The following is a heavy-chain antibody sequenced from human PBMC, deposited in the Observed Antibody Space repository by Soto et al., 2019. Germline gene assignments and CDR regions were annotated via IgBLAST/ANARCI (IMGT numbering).Heavy chain of an antibody. CDR2: IYNGGST. D-gene: IGHD7-27*01. J-gene: IGHJ4*02. V-gene: IGHV4-30-4*01. CDR3: ATGPSGDKVDS. Sequence: QVQLQESGPGLLKPSQTLSLTCAVSGGSISHVYYYWSWIRQLPDKGLEWIGNIYNGGSTYNNPSLASRVTISVDTSTNQFSLQLTSVNAADTAVYYCATGPSGDKVDSWGQGILVTVYS. CDR1: GGSISHVYYY.